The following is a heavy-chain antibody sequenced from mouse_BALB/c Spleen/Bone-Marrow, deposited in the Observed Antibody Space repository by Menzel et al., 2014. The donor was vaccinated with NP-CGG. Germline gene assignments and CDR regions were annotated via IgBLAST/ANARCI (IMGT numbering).Heavy chain of an antibody. CDR3: ARQILRGFAY. Sequence: VQRVESGGGLVKPGGSLKLSCAASGFAFSSYDMSWVRQTPEKRLEWVAYISSGGGSTYYSDTVKGRFTISRDNAKNPLYLQMNSMKSEDTAMYYCARQILRGFAYWGQGTLVTVSA. D-gene: IGHD1-1*01. J-gene: IGHJ3*01. CDR1: GFAFSSYD. V-gene: IGHV5-12-1*01. CDR2: ISSGGGST.